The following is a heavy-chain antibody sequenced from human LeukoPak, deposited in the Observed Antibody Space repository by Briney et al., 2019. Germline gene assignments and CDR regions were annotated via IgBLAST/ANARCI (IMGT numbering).Heavy chain of an antibody. Sequence: SETLSLTCAVYGGSFSGYYGSWIRQPPGKGLEWIGEITHSGSTNYNPSLKSRVTRSVDTSQTQFSMKLSSVNAAATAVYYCARDQPGIAAASWFDPWGQGTLVTVSS. CDR2: ITHSGST. CDR1: GGSFSGYY. D-gene: IGHD6-13*01. J-gene: IGHJ5*02. CDR3: ARDQPGIAAASWFDP. V-gene: IGHV4-34*01.